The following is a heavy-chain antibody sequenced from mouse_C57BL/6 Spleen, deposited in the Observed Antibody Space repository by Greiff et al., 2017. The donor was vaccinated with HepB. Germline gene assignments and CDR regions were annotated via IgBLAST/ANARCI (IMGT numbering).Heavy chain of an antibody. D-gene: IGHD2-3*01. CDR3: AREGGYYGYYAMDY. CDR2: ISSGSSTI. Sequence: DVKLVESGGGLVKPGGSLKLSCAASGFTFSDYGMHWVRQAPEKGLEWVAYISSGSSTIYYADTVKGRFTISRDTAKNTLFLQMTSLRSEDTAMYYCAREGGYYGYYAMDYWGQGTSVTVSS. V-gene: IGHV5-17*01. CDR1: GFTFSDYG. J-gene: IGHJ4*01.